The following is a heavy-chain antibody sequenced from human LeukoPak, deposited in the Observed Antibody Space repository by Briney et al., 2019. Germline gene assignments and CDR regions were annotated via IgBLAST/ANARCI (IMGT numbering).Heavy chain of an antibody. CDR1: GFTFSSYA. CDR2: ISYDGSNK. D-gene: IGHD3-10*01. CDR3: ARVVGNYYGSGSSNNWFDP. V-gene: IGHV3-30-3*01. J-gene: IGHJ5*02. Sequence: GGSLRLSCAASGFTFSSYAMHWVRQAPGKGLEWVAVISYDGSNKYYADSVKGRFTISRDNSKNTLYLQMNSLRAEDTAVYYCARVVGNYYGSGSSNNWFDPWGQGTLVTVSS.